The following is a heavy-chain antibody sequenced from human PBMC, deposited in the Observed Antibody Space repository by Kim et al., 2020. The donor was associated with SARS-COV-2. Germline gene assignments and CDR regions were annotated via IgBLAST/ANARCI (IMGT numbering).Heavy chain of an antibody. Sequence: SVKVSCKASGGTFSSYAISWVRQAPGQGLEWMGGIIPIFGTANYAQKFQGRVTITADESTSTAYMELSSLRSEDTAVYYCARDVSSPIAARQRSYYFDYWGQGTLVTVSS. CDR3: ARDVSSPIAARQRSYYFDY. D-gene: IGHD6-6*01. V-gene: IGHV1-69*13. CDR1: GGTFSSYA. J-gene: IGHJ4*02. CDR2: IIPIFGTA.